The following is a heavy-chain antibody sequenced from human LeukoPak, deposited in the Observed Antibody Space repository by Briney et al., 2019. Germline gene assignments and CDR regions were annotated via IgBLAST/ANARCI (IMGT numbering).Heavy chain of an antibody. V-gene: IGHV3-7*04. D-gene: IGHD6-13*01. CDR3: ARAADRSSDY. CDR1: GFIFSNYW. Sequence: GGSLRLSCAASGFIFSNYWMSWVRHIAGEGLEWLANIKYDGSEEYYVDSVRGRFTISRDNAKNSLYLQMNSLRAEDTAVYYCARAADRSSDYWGQGTLVTVSS. CDR2: IKYDGSEE. J-gene: IGHJ4*02.